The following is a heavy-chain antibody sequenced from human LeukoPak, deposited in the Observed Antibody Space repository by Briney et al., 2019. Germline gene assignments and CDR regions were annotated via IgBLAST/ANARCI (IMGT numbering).Heavy chain of an antibody. CDR3: ARSSSWGYSYFDL. J-gene: IGHJ2*01. CDR2: INHSGSS. D-gene: IGHD7-27*01. V-gene: IGHV4-34*01. Sequence: PETLSLTCAVYGGSFRGYYWSWIRQAPGKGLEWIGEINHSGSSNYNPSLKSRVTISVDTSKNQFSLKLNSVTAADTAVYYCARSSSWGYSYFDLWGRGTLVTVSS. CDR1: GGSFRGYY.